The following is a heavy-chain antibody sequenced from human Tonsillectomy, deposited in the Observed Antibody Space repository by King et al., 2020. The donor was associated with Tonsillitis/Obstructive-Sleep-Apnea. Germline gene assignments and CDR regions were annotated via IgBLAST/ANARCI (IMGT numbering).Heavy chain of an antibody. D-gene: IGHD6-19*01. CDR1: GGSISSSRYY. CDR2: ISYSGST. CDR3: AGSYSTFWYLLFDP. V-gene: IGHV4-39*01. J-gene: IGHJ5*02. Sequence: QLQESGPGLVEPSETLSLTCTVSGGSISSSRYYWGWIRQPPGKGLEWSGRISYSGSTSYNPSLKSRVTISVDTSKNQFSLKLGSVTSADTAVYYCAGSYSTFWYLLFDPWGQGTLVTVSS.